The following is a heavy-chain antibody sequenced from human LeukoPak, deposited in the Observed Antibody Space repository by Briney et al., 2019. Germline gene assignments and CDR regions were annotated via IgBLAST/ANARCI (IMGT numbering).Heavy chain of an antibody. CDR1: GFSFTDDP. D-gene: IGHD3-9*01. J-gene: IGHJ4*02. Sequence: GGSLRLSCATSGFSFTDDPMNWVRQAPGKGLEWISNIRTTAEGAKYAYYADSVKGRVTISRDDGKNTLYLHMNSLRDDDTAVYYCAADLRYAFDYWGQGILVTVSS. CDR3: AADLRYAFDY. V-gene: IGHV3-48*02. CDR2: IRTTAEGAKYA.